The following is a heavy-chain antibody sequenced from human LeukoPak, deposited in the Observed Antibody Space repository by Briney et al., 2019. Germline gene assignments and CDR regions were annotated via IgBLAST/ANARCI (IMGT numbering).Heavy chain of an antibody. Sequence: SETLSLTCTVSGGSVSSGSYYWSWIRQPPGKGLEWIGYIYYSGSTNYNPSLKSRVTISVDTSKNQFSLKLSSVTAADTAVYYCARSTELWFGELLWGYFDYWGQGTLVTVSS. CDR2: IYYSGST. CDR1: GGSVSSGSYY. V-gene: IGHV4-61*01. D-gene: IGHD3-10*01. CDR3: ARSTELWFGELLWGYFDY. J-gene: IGHJ4*02.